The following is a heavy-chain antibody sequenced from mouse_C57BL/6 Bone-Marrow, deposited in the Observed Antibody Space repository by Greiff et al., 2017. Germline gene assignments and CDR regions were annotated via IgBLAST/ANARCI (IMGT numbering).Heavy chain of an antibody. CDR3: ARDDGYPPYAMDY. D-gene: IGHD2-3*01. Sequence: VKLQESGAELARPGASVKLSCKASGYTFTSYGISWVKQRTGQGLEWIGEIYPRSGNTYYTEKFKGKATLTADKSSSTAYMEIRSLTSEDSAVYFCARDDGYPPYAMDYWGQGTSVTVSS. J-gene: IGHJ4*01. CDR2: IYPRSGNT. CDR1: GYTFTSYG. V-gene: IGHV1-81*01.